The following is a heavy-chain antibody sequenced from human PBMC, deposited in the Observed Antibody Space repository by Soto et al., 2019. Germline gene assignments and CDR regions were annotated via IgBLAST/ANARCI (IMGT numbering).Heavy chain of an antibody. CDR2: IIPIFGTA. V-gene: IGHV1-69*13. CDR3: ARHQPPRELFAVVRSIYYYYAMDV. D-gene: IGHD3-3*01. CDR1: GGTFSSYA. J-gene: IGHJ6*02. Sequence: SVNVSCKASGGTFSSYAISWVRQAPGQGLEWMGGIIPIFGTANYAQKFQGRVTITADESTSTAYMELSSLRSEDTAVYFFARHQPPRELFAVVRSIYYYYAMDVWGQGTKVTDS.